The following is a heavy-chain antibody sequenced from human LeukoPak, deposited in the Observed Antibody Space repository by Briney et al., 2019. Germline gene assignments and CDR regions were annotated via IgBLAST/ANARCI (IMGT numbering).Heavy chain of an antibody. D-gene: IGHD2-8*01. J-gene: IGHJ4*02. V-gene: IGHV3-74*01. Sequence: PGGSLRLSCAASGFTFSSYWMHWVRQAPGKGPEWVSRINEDGSIITYADSVKGRFTISRDNAKNTLYLQMNSLRAEDTAVYYCVRDLILVWTPGDDFDYWGQRTLVTVSS. CDR3: VRDLILVWTPGDDFDY. CDR1: GFTFSSYW. CDR2: INEDGSII.